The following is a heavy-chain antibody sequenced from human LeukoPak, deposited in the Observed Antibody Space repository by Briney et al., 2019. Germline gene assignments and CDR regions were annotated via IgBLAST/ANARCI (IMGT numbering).Heavy chain of an antibody. CDR3: ARDPHYGSGSYDDAFGI. Sequence: GASVKVSCKASGGTFSSYAISWVRQAPGQGLEWMGRIIPILGIANYAQKFQGRVTITADKSTSTAYMELSSLRSEDTAVYYCARDPHYGSGSYDDAFGIWGQGTMVTVSS. V-gene: IGHV1-69*04. CDR1: GGTFSSYA. CDR2: IIPILGIA. D-gene: IGHD3-10*01. J-gene: IGHJ3*02.